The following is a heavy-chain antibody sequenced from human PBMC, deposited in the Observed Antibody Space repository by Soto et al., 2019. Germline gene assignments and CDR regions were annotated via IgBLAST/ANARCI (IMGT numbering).Heavy chain of an antibody. J-gene: IGHJ6*02. D-gene: IGHD6-6*01. CDR2: IYYSVST. CDR3: ARGSSIAGLYYGMDV. CDR1: GGSISSYY. Sequence: SETLSLTCTVSGGSISSYYWSWIRQPPGKGLEWIGYIYYSVSTNYNPSLKSRVTISVDTSKNQFSLKLSSVTAADTAVYYCARGSSIAGLYYGMDVWGQGTTVTVSS. V-gene: IGHV4-59*12.